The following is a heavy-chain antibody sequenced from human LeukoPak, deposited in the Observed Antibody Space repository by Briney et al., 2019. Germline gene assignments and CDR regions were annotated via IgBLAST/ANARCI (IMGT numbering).Heavy chain of an antibody. J-gene: IGHJ6*03. CDR3: ARAQRGYCSSTSCQKAHCYYYYMDV. D-gene: IGHD2-2*03. Sequence: ASVKVSCKASGYTFTSYDINWVRQATGQGLEWMGWMNPNSGNTGYAQKSQGRVTITRNTSISTAYMELSSLRSEDTAVYYCARAQRGYCSSTSCQKAHCYYYYMDVWGKGTTVTVSS. CDR1: GYTFTSYD. V-gene: IGHV1-8*03. CDR2: MNPNSGNT.